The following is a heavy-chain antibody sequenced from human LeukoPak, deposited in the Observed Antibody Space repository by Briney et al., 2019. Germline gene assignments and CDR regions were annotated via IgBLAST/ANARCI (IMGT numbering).Heavy chain of an antibody. J-gene: IGHJ6*03. Sequence: GGSLRLSCAGSGFTFSSYGMSWVRQAPGKGLEWVSAISSSGDRTYYADSVRGRFTISRDNAKNSLYLQMNSLRAEDTAVYYCARDLSTPYYYYYMDVWGKGTTVTVSS. CDR1: GFTFSSYG. CDR3: ARDLSTPYYYYYMDV. V-gene: IGHV3-21*06. D-gene: IGHD2-2*01. CDR2: ISSSGDRT.